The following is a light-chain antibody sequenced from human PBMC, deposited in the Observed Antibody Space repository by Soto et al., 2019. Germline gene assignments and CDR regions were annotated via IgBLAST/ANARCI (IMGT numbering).Light chain of an antibody. J-gene: IGKJ4*01. V-gene: IGKV3-11*01. CDR2: DAS. CDR1: QSINYY. CDR3: QQRSDWPLT. Sequence: DIVRTQSPATLSLSPGERATLSCRASQSINYYLAWYQQKPGQAPRLLIYDASDRATGVPARFSGSGSGTDFTLTISSLEPEDFAVYYCQQRSDWPLTFGGGTKVEIE.